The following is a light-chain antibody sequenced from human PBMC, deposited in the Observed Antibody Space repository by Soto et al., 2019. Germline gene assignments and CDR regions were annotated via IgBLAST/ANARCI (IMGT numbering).Light chain of an antibody. Sequence: EIVLTQSPATLSLSPVEIATLSCSASQSVSSYLAWYQQKPGQAPRLLIYDASNRATGIPARFSGSGSGTDFTLTIRRLEPEDFAVYYCQQRSNWPPELNCGGGTKVDIK. CDR1: QSVSSY. CDR3: QQRSNWPPELN. V-gene: IGKV3-11*01. J-gene: IGKJ4*01. CDR2: DAS.